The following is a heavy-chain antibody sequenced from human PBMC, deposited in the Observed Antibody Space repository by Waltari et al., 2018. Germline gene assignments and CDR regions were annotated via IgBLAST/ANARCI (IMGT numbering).Heavy chain of an antibody. CDR1: GFTFSSYA. Sequence: EVQLLESGGGLVQPGGSLRLSCAASGFTFSSYAMSWVRQAPGKGRKWVSAISGTGDSTYYADSVKGRFTISRDSSKNTLYLQMDSLRAEDTAVYYCAKQFGSGSYYLDYWGQGTLVTVSS. V-gene: IGHV3-23*01. J-gene: IGHJ4*02. CDR2: ISGTGDST. D-gene: IGHD3-10*01. CDR3: AKQFGSGSYYLDY.